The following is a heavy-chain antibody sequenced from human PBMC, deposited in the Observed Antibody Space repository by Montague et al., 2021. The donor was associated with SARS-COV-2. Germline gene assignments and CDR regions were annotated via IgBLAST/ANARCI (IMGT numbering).Heavy chain of an antibody. CDR2: IKQDGSEK. V-gene: IGHV3-7*01. J-gene: IGHJ4*02. CDR3: AKDDDYTSSCHY. D-gene: IGHD6-13*01. CDR1: GFRSTSNW. Sequence: SLRLSCAASGFRSTSNWMTWVRQAPGKGLEWAAHIKQDGSEKNYADSVKGRFTISRDNAKNSIFLQMNDLRAEDSAIYYCAKDDDYTSSCHYWGQGTLVTVSS.